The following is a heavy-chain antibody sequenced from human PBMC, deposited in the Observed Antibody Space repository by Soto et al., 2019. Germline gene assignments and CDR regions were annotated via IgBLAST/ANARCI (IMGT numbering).Heavy chain of an antibody. CDR3: ARDGRGVPAGHYYYGMDV. Sequence: HPGGSLRLSCAASGFTVSSNYMSWVRQAPGKGLEWVSVIYSGGSTYYADSVKGRFTISRDNSKNTLYLQMNSLRAEDTAVYYCARDGRGVPAGHYYYGMDVWGQGTTVTVSS. J-gene: IGHJ6*02. D-gene: IGHD2-2*01. CDR1: GFTVSSNY. CDR2: IYSGGST. V-gene: IGHV3-53*01.